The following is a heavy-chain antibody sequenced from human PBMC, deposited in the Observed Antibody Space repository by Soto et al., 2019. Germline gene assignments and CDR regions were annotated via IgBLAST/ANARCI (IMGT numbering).Heavy chain of an antibody. CDR3: AKSYYYDSSGYYYLEYFQH. V-gene: IGHV3-23*01. CDR2: ISGSGGST. Sequence: EVQLLESGGGLVQHGGSLRLSCAASGFTFSSYAMSWVRQAPGKGLEWVSAISGSGGSTYYADSVKGRFTISRDNSKNTLYLLMNSLSAEDTAVYYCAKSYYYDSSGYYYLEYFQHWGQGTLVTVSS. J-gene: IGHJ1*01. CDR1: GFTFSSYA. D-gene: IGHD3-22*01.